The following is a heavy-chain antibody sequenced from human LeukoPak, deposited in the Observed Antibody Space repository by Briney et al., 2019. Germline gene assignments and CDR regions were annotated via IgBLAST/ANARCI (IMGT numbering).Heavy chain of an antibody. J-gene: IGHJ4*02. D-gene: IGHD6-6*01. V-gene: IGHV1-69*13. Sequence: GASVKVSCKASGGTFSSYAISWVRQAPGQGLEWMGGIIPIFGTANYAQKFQGRVTITADESTSTAYMELSSLRSEDTAVYYCARVQLAEGYYFDYWGQGTLVTVSS. CDR1: GGTFSSYA. CDR2: IIPIFGTA. CDR3: ARVQLAEGYYFDY.